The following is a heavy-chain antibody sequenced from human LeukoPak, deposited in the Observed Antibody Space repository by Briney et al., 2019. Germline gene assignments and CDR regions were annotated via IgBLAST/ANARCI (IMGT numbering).Heavy chain of an antibody. J-gene: IGHJ4*02. Sequence: SVKVSCKASGGTFSSYAISWVRQAPGQGLEWMGRIIPILGIANYAQKFQGRVTITADKSTSTAYMELSSLRSEDTAVCYCARDLLVGIAAAGNKFDYWGQGTLVTVSS. CDR3: ARDLLVGIAAAGNKFDY. D-gene: IGHD6-13*01. CDR2: IIPILGIA. CDR1: GGTFSSYA. V-gene: IGHV1-69*04.